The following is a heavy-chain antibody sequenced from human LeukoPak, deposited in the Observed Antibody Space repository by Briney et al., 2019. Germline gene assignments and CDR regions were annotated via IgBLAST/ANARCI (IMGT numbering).Heavy chain of an antibody. CDR3: AKSGGMVRGVIRAFDI. CDR2: ISGSGGST. D-gene: IGHD3-10*01. Sequence: GGSLRLSCAASGFTFSSYAMSWARQAPGKGLECVSAISGSGGSTYYADSVKGRFTISRDNSKNTLYLQMNSLRAEDTAVYYCAKSGGMVRGVIRAFDIWGQGTMVTVSS. CDR1: GFTFSSYA. J-gene: IGHJ3*02. V-gene: IGHV3-23*01.